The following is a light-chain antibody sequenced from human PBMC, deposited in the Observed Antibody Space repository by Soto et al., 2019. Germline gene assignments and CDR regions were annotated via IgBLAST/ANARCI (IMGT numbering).Light chain of an antibody. Sequence: QSALTQPASVSGSPGQSVTISCTGTSSDVGGYNYVSWYQQLPGEAPKLIIYGVTDRPSGVSNRFSGSKSGNTASLTVSGLQAEDEGDYYCAAWDDSLSGVVFGGGTKLTVL. V-gene: IGLV2-14*01. J-gene: IGLJ2*01. CDR2: GVT. CDR3: AAWDDSLSGVV. CDR1: SSDVGGYNY.